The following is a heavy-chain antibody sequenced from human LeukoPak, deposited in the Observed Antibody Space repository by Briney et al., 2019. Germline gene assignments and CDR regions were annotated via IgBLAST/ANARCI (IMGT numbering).Heavy chain of an antibody. V-gene: IGHV4-30-4*08. CDR2: IYYSGTT. D-gene: IGHD4-11*01. CDR1: GGSISSGDYY. Sequence: SQTPSLTCTVSGGSISSGDYYWSWIRQPPGTGLEWIGYIYYSGTTYYNPSLKSRVTISVDTSKDQFSLKLSSVTTADTAVYYCARAPLTTEGANWFDPWGQGTLVTVSS. J-gene: IGHJ5*02. CDR3: ARAPLTTEGANWFDP.